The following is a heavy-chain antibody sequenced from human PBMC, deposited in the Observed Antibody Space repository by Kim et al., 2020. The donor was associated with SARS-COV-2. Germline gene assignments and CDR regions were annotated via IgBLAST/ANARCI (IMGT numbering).Heavy chain of an antibody. Sequence: ASVKVSCKASGYTFSRLGLHWLRQAPGQSLEWMGWLNAGNGFTEHSQKFQGRVAITRDTSASTMYMELSSLRYEDTAIFFCAREPGLGDMGGGGFDIWGQGTKVTVAS. CDR2: LNAGNGFT. CDR3: AREPGLGDMGGGGFDI. V-gene: IGHV1-3*01. J-gene: IGHJ3*02. D-gene: IGHD3-16*01. CDR1: GYTFSRLG.